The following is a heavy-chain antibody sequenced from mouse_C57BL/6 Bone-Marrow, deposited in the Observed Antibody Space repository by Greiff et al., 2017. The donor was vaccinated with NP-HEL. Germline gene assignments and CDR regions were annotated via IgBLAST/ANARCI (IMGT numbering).Heavy chain of an antibody. V-gene: IGHV1-81*01. CDR2: IYPRSGNT. D-gene: IGHD1-1*01. CDR3: ARPNYYGSSYAMDY. CDR1: GYTFTSYG. J-gene: IGHJ4*01. Sequence: VKLQESGAELARPGASVKLSCKASGYTFTSYGISWVKQRTGQGLEWIGEIYPRSGNTYYNEKFKGKATLTADKSSSTAYMELRSLTSEDSAVYFCARPNYYGSSYAMDYWGQGTSVTVSS.